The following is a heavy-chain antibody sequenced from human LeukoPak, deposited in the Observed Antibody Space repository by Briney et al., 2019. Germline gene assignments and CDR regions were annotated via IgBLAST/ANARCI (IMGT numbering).Heavy chain of an antibody. CDR2: ISGSGGTT. J-gene: IGHJ6*03. CDR1: GFTFSSYA. V-gene: IGHV3-23*01. Sequence: GGSLRLSCAASGFTFSSYAMTWVRQAPGKGLEWFSAISGSGGTTYFADSVKGRFTISRDNSKNTLYLQMSSLRAEDTAVYYCANTPFSDYYYYMDVWGKGTTVTVSS. CDR3: ANTPFSDYYYYMDV.